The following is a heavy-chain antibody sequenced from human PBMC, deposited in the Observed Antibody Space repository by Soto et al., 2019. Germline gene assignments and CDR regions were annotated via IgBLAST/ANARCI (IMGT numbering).Heavy chain of an antibody. Sequence: SETLSLTCAVSGYSISSGYYWGWIRQPPGKGLEWIGSIYHSGSTYYNPSLKSRVTISVDTSKNQFSLKLSSVTAADTAVYYCARDQLWFGDQTNDYPGHGNLVTVSS. CDR3: ARDQLWFGDQTNDY. J-gene: IGHJ4*01. CDR2: IYHSGST. V-gene: IGHV4-38-2*02. D-gene: IGHD3-10*01. CDR1: GYSISSGYY.